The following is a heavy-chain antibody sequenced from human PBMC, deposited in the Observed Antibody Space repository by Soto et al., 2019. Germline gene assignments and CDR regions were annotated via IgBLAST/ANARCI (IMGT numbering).Heavy chain of an antibody. J-gene: IGHJ5*02. CDR1: GYAFGEYY. CDR2: MNPNSANT. CDR3: ARMATYGTLNWFDP. V-gene: IGHV1-8*01. D-gene: IGHD1-1*01. Sequence: ASVKVSCKASGYAFGEYYISWVRQAPGQGLEWMGWMNPNSANTGYAQKFQGRVSMTRDMSISTAYMELSRLRPEDTAIYYCARMATYGTLNWFDPWGQGALVTVSS.